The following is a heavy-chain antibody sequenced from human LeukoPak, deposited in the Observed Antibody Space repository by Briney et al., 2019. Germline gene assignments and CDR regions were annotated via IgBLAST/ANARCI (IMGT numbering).Heavy chain of an antibody. Sequence: GGSLRLSCAASGFTFSSYAMSWVRQAPGKGLEWVSIISVSGGSTYYADSVKGRFTISRDNSKNTLYLQMNSLGAEDTAVYYSAKIANPAFSIDDWDQGSLVTV. CDR3: AKIANPAFSIDD. CDR1: GFTFSSYA. V-gene: IGHV3-23*01. CDR2: ISVSGGST. J-gene: IGHJ4*02.